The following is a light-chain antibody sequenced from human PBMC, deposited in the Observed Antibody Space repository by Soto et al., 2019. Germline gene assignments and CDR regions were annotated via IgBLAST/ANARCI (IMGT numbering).Light chain of an antibody. CDR1: QSFGVIY. Sequence: EIVLTQSPGTLSLSPGERATISCRAIQSFGVIYLAWHQQKPGQAPRILIYDASSRPADFPDRFSGSGSGTDFTLSISRLEPEDFAVYLCQQYGSSPATFGQGTKV. CDR3: QQYGSSPAT. CDR2: DAS. J-gene: IGKJ1*01. V-gene: IGKV3-20*01.